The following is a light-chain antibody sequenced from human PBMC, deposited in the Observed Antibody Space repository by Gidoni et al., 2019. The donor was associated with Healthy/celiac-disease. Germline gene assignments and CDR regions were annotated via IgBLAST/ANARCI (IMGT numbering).Light chain of an antibody. J-gene: IGKJ4*01. CDR2: DTS. V-gene: IGKV1-33*01. Sequence: DIDLTHSPSSLSASVGDRVPLTCQASQDISNYLNWHQQKPGTAPKLLIYDTSNLATGVQSRFSSSASGTDSPFIISSLPPEDIVTYYCQQYDNPLTFGGGTKVEIK. CDR1: QDISNY. CDR3: QQYDNPLT.